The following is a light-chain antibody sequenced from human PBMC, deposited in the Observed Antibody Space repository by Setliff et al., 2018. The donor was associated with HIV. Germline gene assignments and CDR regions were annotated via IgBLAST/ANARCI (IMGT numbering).Light chain of an antibody. CDR1: STDVGGYDS. Sequence: QSALTQPRSVSGSPGQSVTISCTTTSTDVGGYDSVSWYQQLPGKAPKLMIYDVNKRPSGIPDRFSGSKSGNTASLTISGLQAADEADYYCCSYGGLSTFYVFGTGTKVTVL. CDR2: DVN. J-gene: IGLJ1*01. V-gene: IGLV2-11*01. CDR3: CSYGGLSTFYV.